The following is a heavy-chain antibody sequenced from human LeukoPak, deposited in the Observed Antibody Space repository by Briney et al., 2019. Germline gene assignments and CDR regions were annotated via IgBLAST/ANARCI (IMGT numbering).Heavy chain of an antibody. CDR1: GGSFSGYY. CDR2: INHSGST. CDR3: ARGNGDYSGNWFDP. D-gene: IGHD4-17*01. V-gene: IGHV4-34*01. J-gene: IGHJ5*02. Sequence: PSETLSLTCAVYGGSFSGYYWSWICQPPGKGLEWIGEINHSGSTNYNPSLKSRVTISVDTSKNQFSLKLSSVTAADTAVYYCARGNGDYSGNWFDPWGQGTLVTVSS.